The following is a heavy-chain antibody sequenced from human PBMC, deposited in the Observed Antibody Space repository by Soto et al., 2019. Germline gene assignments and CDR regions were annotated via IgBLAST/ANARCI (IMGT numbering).Heavy chain of an antibody. D-gene: IGHD1-1*01. CDR1: GFTFSSYS. CDR3: AKDTTFDP. CDR2: ISSSSSYI. Sequence: GGSLRLSCAASGFTFSSYSMNWVRQAPGKGLEWVSSISSSSSYIYYADSVKGRFTISRDNSKNKLYLQMNSLRAEDTAVYYCAKDTTFDPWGQGNLVTVSS. V-gene: IGHV3-21*04. J-gene: IGHJ5*02.